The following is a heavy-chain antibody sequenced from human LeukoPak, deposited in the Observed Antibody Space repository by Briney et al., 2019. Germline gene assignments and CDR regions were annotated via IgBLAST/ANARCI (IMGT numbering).Heavy chain of an antibody. Sequence: HPGGSLRLSCAASGFTFSSYWMHWVRHAPGKGLVWVSRINSDGSRTNYADSVKGRFTISRDNAKNTLYLQMNSLRAEDTAVYHCARDGSAWLPFDYRGQGTLVTVSS. J-gene: IGHJ4*02. V-gene: IGHV3-74*01. CDR1: GFTFSSYW. D-gene: IGHD6-19*01. CDR3: ARDGSAWLPFDY. CDR2: INSDGSRT.